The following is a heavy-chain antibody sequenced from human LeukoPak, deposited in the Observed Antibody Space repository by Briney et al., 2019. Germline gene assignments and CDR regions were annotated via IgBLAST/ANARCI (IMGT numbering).Heavy chain of an antibody. V-gene: IGHV1-2*02. Sequence: ASVKFSCKASGYTLTGYYMHWVRQAPGQGLEWMGWINPNSGGTNYAQKFQGRVTMTRDTSISTAYMELSRLRPDDTAVYYCASIVAARPGGFDYWGQGTLVTASS. CDR1: GYTLTGYY. J-gene: IGHJ4*02. D-gene: IGHD6-6*01. CDR3: ASIVAARPGGFDY. CDR2: INPNSGGT.